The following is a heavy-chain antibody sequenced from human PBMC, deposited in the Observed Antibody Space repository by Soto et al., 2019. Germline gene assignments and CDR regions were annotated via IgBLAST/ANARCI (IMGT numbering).Heavy chain of an antibody. Sequence: ASVKVSCKASAYTFTDYYIHWVRQAPGQGLEWMGWIYPNSGSTKSTQRFQGSVTMTRDTSISTAYMELTRLRSDDTAVYYCARGGCTDGVCTYYFDSWGQGTLVTVSS. D-gene: IGHD2-8*01. CDR2: IYPNSGST. J-gene: IGHJ4*02. CDR3: ARGGCTDGVCTYYFDS. CDR1: AYTFTDYY. V-gene: IGHV1-2*02.